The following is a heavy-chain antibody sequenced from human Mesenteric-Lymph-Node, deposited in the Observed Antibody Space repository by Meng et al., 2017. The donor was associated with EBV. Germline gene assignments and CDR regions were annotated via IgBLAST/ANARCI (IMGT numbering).Heavy chain of an antibody. J-gene: IGHJ4*02. CDR1: GGSVNRGGYS. Sequence: QPQLQESGSGLVKPSQTLSLPCTVSGGSVNRGGYSWSWIRQSPEKGLEWIGYVHHSGLTYYNPSLETRVIISLERSKNQFSLKLTSVTAADTAVYYCAGGDYVNQFNYWGQGTLVTVSS. CDR3: AGGDYVNQFNY. CDR2: VHHSGLT. V-gene: IGHV4-30-2*06. D-gene: IGHD4-17*01.